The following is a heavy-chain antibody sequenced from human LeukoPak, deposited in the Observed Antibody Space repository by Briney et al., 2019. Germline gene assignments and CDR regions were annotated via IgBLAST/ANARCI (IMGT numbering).Heavy chain of an antibody. CDR3: ARDGPWGFVYSFVDTAMGIDWWFDP. CDR1: GGTFSNYA. Sequence: SVKVSCKASGGTFSNYAISWVRQAPGQGLEWMGGIITNFGTTNYAQKYQGRVTITADESTSTAYMELSSLRPEDTAVYYCARDGPWGFVYSFVDTAMGIDWWFDPWGQGTLVTVSS. V-gene: IGHV1-69*13. D-gene: IGHD5-18*01. CDR2: IITNFGTT. J-gene: IGHJ5*02.